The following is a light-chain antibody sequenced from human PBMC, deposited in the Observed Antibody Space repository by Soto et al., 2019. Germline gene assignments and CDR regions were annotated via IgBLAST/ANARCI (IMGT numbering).Light chain of an antibody. V-gene: IGKV3-20*01. CDR1: QSVSSSY. CDR2: GAS. J-gene: IGKJ4*01. Sequence: EFVLTQSPGTLSLSPGERATLSCRASQSVSSSYLAWYQQKHGQAPRILIYGASTRSTGIPDRFSGCGSGTDFPLTISRLETEDFALYYCQQYGSSPPLTFGGGTKVEIK. CDR3: QQYGSSPPLT.